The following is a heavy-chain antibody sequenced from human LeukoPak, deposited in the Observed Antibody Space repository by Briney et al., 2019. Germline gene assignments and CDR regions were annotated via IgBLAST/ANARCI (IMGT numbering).Heavy chain of an antibody. V-gene: IGHV3-23*01. CDR3: AKVAPAYYYGSGSYLSTDY. D-gene: IGHD3-10*01. J-gene: IGHJ4*02. Sequence: GGSLRLSCAASGFTFSSYAMSWVRQAPGEGLEWVAAVSGSGGRTYYADSVKGRFTISRENSKTPLYLQMNSLRAEDTAVYYCAKVAPAYYYGSGSYLSTDYWNQETLVTVSS. CDR1: GFTFSSYA. CDR2: VSGSGGRT.